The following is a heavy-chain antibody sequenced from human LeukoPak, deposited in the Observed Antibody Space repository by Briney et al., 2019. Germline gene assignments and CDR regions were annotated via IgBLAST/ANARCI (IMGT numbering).Heavy chain of an antibody. CDR1: GFTFSSYG. V-gene: IGHV3-30*03. J-gene: IGHJ4*02. CDR3: ATDVGYDPGY. CDR2: ISYDGSNK. D-gene: IGHD3-16*01. Sequence: GGSLRLSCAASGFTFSSYGMHWVRQAPGKGLEWVAVISYDGSNKYYADSVKGRFTISRDNSKNTLYLQMNSLRSEDTAVYYCATDVGYDPGYWGQGTLVTVSS.